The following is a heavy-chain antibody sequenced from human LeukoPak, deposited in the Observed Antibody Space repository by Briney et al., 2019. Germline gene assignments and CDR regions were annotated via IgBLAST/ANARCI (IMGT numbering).Heavy chain of an antibody. Sequence: GGSLRLSCAASGLSFSSFAMSCVRQGPARGLEWVSSIRVNGETFYADSVKGRFTLSSDSSRNTVYFQLNNLRVEDTAIYYCAKASWVSSTDAVRWGQGTMVTVSS. D-gene: IGHD3-16*01. CDR2: IRVNGET. CDR1: GLSFSSFA. CDR3: AKASWVSSTDAVR. J-gene: IGHJ4*02. V-gene: IGHV3-23*01.